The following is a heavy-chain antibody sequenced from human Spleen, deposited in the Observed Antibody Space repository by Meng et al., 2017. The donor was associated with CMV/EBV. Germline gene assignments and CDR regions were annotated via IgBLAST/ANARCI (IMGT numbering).Heavy chain of an antibody. V-gene: IGHV3-30*02. CDR1: GYTFTGYY. D-gene: IGHD2-21*01. J-gene: IGHJ2*01. Sequence: SCKAPGYTFTGYYMHWVRQAPGKGLEWVAFIRYDGSDKYYADSVKGLFTISRDDSRNTLYLQMNSLRAEDTAVYYCARDRSGGDPWYFDLWGRGTLVTVSS. CDR3: ARDRSGGDPWYFDL. CDR2: IRYDGSDK.